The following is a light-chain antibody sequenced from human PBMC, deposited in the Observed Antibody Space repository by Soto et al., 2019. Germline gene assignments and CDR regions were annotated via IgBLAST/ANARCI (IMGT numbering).Light chain of an antibody. CDR1: SSYVGNYNL. CDR3: SSFTTSSTYV. Sequence: QSVLTQPASLSGSPGQSITIPCTGTSSYVGNYNLVSWYQQHPGKAPKLMIYDVSNRPSGVSDRFSGSKSGNTASLTISGLQAEDEADYYCSSFTTSSTYVFGTGTEVTVL. V-gene: IGLV2-14*02. J-gene: IGLJ1*01. CDR2: DVS.